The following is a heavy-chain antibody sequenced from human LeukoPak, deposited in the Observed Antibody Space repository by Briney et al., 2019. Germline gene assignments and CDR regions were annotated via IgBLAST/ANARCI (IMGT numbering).Heavy chain of an antibody. CDR2: INSNNGDT. V-gene: IGHV1-2*02. CDR1: GYIFTGYY. Sequence: ASVKASCKASGYIFTGYYLHWVRQAPGQGLEWVGGINSNNGDTHYAQSFQGRVTMTRDTSISTAYMELSRLGSDDTAVYYCARDGDGYNLDWGQGTLVTVSS. D-gene: IGHD5-24*01. J-gene: IGHJ4*02. CDR3: ARDGDGYNLD.